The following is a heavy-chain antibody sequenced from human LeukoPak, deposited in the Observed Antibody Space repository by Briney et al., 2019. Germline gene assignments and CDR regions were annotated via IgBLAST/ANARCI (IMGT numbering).Heavy chain of an antibody. CDR3: ARATVGTVATGYFDY. J-gene: IGHJ4*02. V-gene: IGHV1-18*01. CDR2: ISAYNGNT. D-gene: IGHD5-12*01. Sequence: ASVKVSCKASGYTFTSYGISWVRQAPGQGLEWMGWISAYNGNTNYAQKLQGRVTMTTDTSTSTAYMELSSLRSEDTAVYYCARATVGTVATGYFDYWGQGTLVTVSS. CDR1: GYTFTSYG.